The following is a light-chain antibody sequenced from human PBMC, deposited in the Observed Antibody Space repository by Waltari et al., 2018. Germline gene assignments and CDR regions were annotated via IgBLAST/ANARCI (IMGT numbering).Light chain of an antibody. Sequence: EIVFTQSPGPLSLSPGERAPLACRASQSVARALAWYQQKPGQPPRLLIYNTYTRATGVPDRFSGSGSGTDFSLTISRLEPEDFAVYYCQNYVRLPATFGQGTKVEIK. CDR1: QSVARA. V-gene: IGKV3-20*01. J-gene: IGKJ1*01. CDR3: QNYVRLPAT. CDR2: NTY.